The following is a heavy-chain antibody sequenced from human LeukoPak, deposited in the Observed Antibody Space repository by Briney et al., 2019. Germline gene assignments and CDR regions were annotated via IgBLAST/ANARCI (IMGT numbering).Heavy chain of an antibody. V-gene: IGHV4-59*01. Sequence: PSVTLSLTCTVSIGSINSYYWMWLRQPPGKGLEYIVYTHYSGSTNLNTSLKSRITISLDTSGNQFSLKLSSVTAADTAVYYCARERIVDTAMVTSYYYYRDVWGKGTTVTVSS. J-gene: IGHJ6*03. CDR2: THYSGST. CDR1: IGSINSYY. CDR3: ARERIVDTAMVTSYYYYRDV. D-gene: IGHD5-18*01.